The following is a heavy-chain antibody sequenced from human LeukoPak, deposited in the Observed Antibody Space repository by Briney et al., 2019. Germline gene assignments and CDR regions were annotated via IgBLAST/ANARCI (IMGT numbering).Heavy chain of an antibody. J-gene: IGHJ4*02. CDR1: GFTVSSNY. CDR3: AGRRVLDASFDY. D-gene: IGHD3-16*01. CDR2: IYSGGST. Sequence: GGSLRLSCAASGFTVSSNYMSWVRQAPGKGLEWVSVIYSGGSTYYADSVKGRFTISRDNSKNTLFLQMNRLRAEDTAVYYCAGRRVLDASFDYWGQGTLVTVSS. V-gene: IGHV3-66*02.